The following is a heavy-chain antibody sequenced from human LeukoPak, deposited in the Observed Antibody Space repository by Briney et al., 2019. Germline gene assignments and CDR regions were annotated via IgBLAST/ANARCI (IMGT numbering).Heavy chain of an antibody. CDR1: GYIFTDYY. V-gene: IGHV1-2*02. CDR3: ARGRTHRYYYDSSGYYGGAFDI. Sequence: ASVKVSCKASGYIFTDYYIHWVRQAPGQGLEWMGWIRPNNGDTYYAQKLQGRVTMTRDTSITTAYMELRSLRSDDTAVYYCARGRTHRYYYDSSGYYGGAFDIWGQGTMVTVSS. CDR2: IRPNNGDT. D-gene: IGHD3-22*01. J-gene: IGHJ3*02.